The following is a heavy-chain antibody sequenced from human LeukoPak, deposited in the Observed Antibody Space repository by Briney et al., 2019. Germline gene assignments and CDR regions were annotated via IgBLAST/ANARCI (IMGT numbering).Heavy chain of an antibody. CDR1: GYTFTSYY. CDR2: INPSGGST. Sequence: ASVKVSCKASGYTFTSYYMHWVRQAPGQGLEWMGIINPSGGSTSYAQKLQGRVTMTRDTSTSTVYMELSSLRSEDTAVYYCAREVYCSGGSCYYEFDYWGQGTLVTVSS. D-gene: IGHD2-15*01. J-gene: IGHJ4*02. V-gene: IGHV1-46*01. CDR3: AREVYCSGGSCYYEFDY.